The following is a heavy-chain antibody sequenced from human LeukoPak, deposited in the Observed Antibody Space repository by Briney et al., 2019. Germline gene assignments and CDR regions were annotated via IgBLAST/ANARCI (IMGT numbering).Heavy chain of an antibody. D-gene: IGHD2-2*03. Sequence: SETLFLTCAGSRGHFISDYRSWIRQPPGKRLEWIGYIYYSGSTKYNPSLKSGDTIKVDTYKNQFSFMLSSVTAEDTAVYYCARARSYLDWLDPWGQGTVVTVSS. CDR1: RGHFISDY. J-gene: IGHJ5*02. CDR2: IYYSGST. CDR3: ARARSYLDWLDP. V-gene: IGHV4-59*01.